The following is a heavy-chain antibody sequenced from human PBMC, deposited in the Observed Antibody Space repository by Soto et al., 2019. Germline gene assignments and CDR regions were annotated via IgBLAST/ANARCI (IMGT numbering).Heavy chain of an antibody. V-gene: IGHV1-46*01. CDR1: GYSFTSYY. J-gene: IGHJ4*02. D-gene: IGHD3-10*01. CDR3: ATLQRRDIFYYSRYGPLHSDH. Sequence: ASVKVSCKASGYSFTSYYLHWVRQAPGQGPEWMGLINPSGGSTTYSQKFQGRVTMTRDTSTTTVYMELRALRSEYTAFYYCATLQRRDIFYYSRYGPLHSDHWGQGTLLTLS. CDR2: INPSGGST.